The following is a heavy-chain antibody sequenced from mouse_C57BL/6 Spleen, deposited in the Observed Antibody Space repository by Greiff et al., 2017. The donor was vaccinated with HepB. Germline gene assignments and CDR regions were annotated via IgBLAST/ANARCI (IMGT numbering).Heavy chain of an antibody. CDR3: AREKAMDY. CDR2: IDPSDSYT. Sequence: VKLQQPGAELVKPGASVKLSCKASGYTFTSYWMQWVKQRPGQGLEWIGEIDPSDSYTNYNQKFKGKATLTVDTSSSTAYMQLSSLTSEDSAVYYCAREKAMDYWGQGTSVTVSS. J-gene: IGHJ4*01. CDR1: GYTFTSYW. V-gene: IGHV1-50*01.